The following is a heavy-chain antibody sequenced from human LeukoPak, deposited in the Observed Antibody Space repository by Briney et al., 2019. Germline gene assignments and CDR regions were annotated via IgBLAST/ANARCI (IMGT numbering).Heavy chain of an antibody. CDR1: GFTFSSYA. Sequence: GGSLRLSCAASGFTFSSYAMHWVRQAPGKGLEWVAVISYDGSNKYYADSVKGRFTISRDNSKNTLYLQMNGLRAEDTAVYYCAREGYGDYHIDYWGQGTLVTVSS. CDR3: AREGYGDYHIDY. J-gene: IGHJ4*02. V-gene: IGHV3-30-3*01. D-gene: IGHD4-17*01. CDR2: ISYDGSNK.